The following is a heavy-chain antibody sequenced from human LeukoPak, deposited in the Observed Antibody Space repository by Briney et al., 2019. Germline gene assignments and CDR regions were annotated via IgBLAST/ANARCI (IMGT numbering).Heavy chain of an antibody. J-gene: IGHJ5*02. Sequence: SETLSLTCTVSGGSISSYYWSWVRQPAGKGLEWIGRIYSSGSTNYNSSLKSRVTMSVDTSKNQFSLKLSSVTAADTAVYYCARGLWNETPGWFDPWGQGTLVTVSS. CDR1: GGSISSYY. CDR2: IYSSGST. CDR3: ARGLWNETPGWFDP. V-gene: IGHV4-4*07. D-gene: IGHD1-1*01.